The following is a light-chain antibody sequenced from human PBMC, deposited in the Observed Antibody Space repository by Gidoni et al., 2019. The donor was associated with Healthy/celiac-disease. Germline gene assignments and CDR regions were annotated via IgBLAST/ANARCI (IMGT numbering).Light chain of an antibody. V-gene: IGKV1-39*01. J-gene: IGKJ4*01. CDR2: AAS. Sequence: DIQMTQSPSSLSASVGDRVTITCRASQSISSYLNWYQQKPGKAPKLLIYAASSLQSGVPSRFSGSGSGTDFTLTISSLQPEDFATYYCQQSYSTHGFGGXTKVEIK. CDR1: QSISSY. CDR3: QQSYSTHG.